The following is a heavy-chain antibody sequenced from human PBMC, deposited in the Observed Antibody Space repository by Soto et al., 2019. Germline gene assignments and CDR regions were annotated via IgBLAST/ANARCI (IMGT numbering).Heavy chain of an antibody. J-gene: IGHJ6*02. V-gene: IGHV1-69*13. CDR1: GGTFSSYA. CDR2: IIPIFGTA. CDR3: AKDHYGAPYYYYYGMDV. Sequence: SVKVSCKASGGTFSSYAISWVRQAPGQGLEWMGGIIPIFGTANYAQKFQGRVTITADESTSTAYMELSSLRSEDTAVYYCAKDHYGAPYYYYYGMDVWGQGTTVTVSS. D-gene: IGHD4-17*01.